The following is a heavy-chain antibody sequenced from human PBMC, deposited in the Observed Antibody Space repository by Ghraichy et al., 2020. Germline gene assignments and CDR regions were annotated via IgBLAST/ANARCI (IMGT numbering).Heavy chain of an antibody. CDR3: ARRVPYYYDSSGYYPYYYYYYGMDV. CDR1: GYTFTSYD. D-gene: IGHD3-22*01. V-gene: IGHV1-8*01. Sequence: ASVKVSCKASGYTFTSYDINWVRQATGQGLEWMGWMNPNSGNTGYAQKFQGRVTMTRNTSISTAYMELSSLRSEDTAVYYCARRVPYYYDSSGYYPYYYYYYGMDVWGQGTTVTVSS. CDR2: MNPNSGNT. J-gene: IGHJ6*02.